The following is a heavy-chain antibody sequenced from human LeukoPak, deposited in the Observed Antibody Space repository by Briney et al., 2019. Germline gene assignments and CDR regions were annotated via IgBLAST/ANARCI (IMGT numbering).Heavy chain of an antibody. CDR1: GYTFTSYG. CDR3: ARGGYCSGGSCYGYFDY. V-gene: IGHV1-18*01. D-gene: IGHD2-15*01. CDR2: ISAYNGNT. J-gene: IGHJ4*02. Sequence: ASVKVFCKASGYTFTSYGISWVRQAPGQGLEWMGWISAYNGNTNYAQKLQGRVTMTTDTSTSTAYMELRSLRSDDTAVYYCARGGYCSGGSCYGYFDYWGQGTLVTVSS.